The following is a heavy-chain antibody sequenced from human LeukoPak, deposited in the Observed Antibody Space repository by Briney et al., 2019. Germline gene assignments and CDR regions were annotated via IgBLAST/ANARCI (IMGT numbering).Heavy chain of an antibody. CDR2: IYYTGNT. D-gene: IGHD3-10*01. CDR3: TKSDGYGLIRI. V-gene: IGHV4-39*07. CDR1: GDSLTGYY. J-gene: IGHJ3*02. Sequence: SETLSLTCSVSGDSLTGYYWGWIRQPPGKGLEWIGHIYYTGNTYYNSSLKNRVTISLDASKDQFSLKVISMTAADTAAYYCTKSDGYGLIRICGRGTMVTVSS.